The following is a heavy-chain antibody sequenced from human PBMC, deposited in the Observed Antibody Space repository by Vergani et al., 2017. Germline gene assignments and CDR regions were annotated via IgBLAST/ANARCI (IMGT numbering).Heavy chain of an antibody. D-gene: IGHD1-26*01. J-gene: IGHJ4*02. CDR2: IYTSGST. CDR3: ARGRGSYGY. Sequence: QVQLQESGPGLVKPSQTLSLTCTVSGGSISSGSYYWSWIRQPAGKGLEWIGRIYTSGSTNYNPSLKSRVTISVDTSKNQFSLKLSSVTAADTAVYYCARGRGSYGYWGQGTLVTVSS. V-gene: IGHV4-61*02. CDR1: GGSISSGSYY.